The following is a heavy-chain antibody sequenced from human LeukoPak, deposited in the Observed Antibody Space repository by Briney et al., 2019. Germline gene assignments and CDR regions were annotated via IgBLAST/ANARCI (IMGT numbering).Heavy chain of an antibody. Sequence: PGGFLRLSCAASGFTFSSYDMHWVRQATGKGLEWVSAIGTAGDTYYPGSVKGRFTISRDNSKNTLYLQMNSLRAEDTAVYYCAKDPKVGTGYFDYWGQGTLVTVSS. D-gene: IGHD6-13*01. V-gene: IGHV3-13*01. J-gene: IGHJ4*02. CDR1: GFTFSSYD. CDR3: AKDPKVGTGYFDY. CDR2: IGTAGDT.